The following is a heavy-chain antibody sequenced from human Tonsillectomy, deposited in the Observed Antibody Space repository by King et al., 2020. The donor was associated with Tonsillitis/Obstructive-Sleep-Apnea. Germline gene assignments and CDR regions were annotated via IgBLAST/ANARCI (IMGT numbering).Heavy chain of an antibody. D-gene: IGHD3-22*01. Sequence: QLVQSGAEVKKPGASVKVSCKVSGYTLTELSMHWVRQSPGKGLEWMGGFDPEYGESIYAQKFQGRVTMTEDTSTDTAYMELSSLRSEDTAVYYCAKGPYYDSSGYYYRAPFDYWGQGTLVTVSS. CDR2: FDPEYGES. CDR1: GYTLTELS. V-gene: IGHV1-24*01. CDR3: AKGPYYDSSGYYYRAPFDY. J-gene: IGHJ4*02.